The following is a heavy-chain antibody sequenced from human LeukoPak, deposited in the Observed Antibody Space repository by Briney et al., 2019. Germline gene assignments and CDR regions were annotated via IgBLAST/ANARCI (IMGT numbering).Heavy chain of an antibody. CDR3: ARILETVTTTPFGY. J-gene: IGHJ4*02. Sequence: ASVKVSCKASGYTFTSYAMHWVRQAPGQRLEWMGWINAGNGNTKYSQKFQGRVTITRDTSASTAYMELSSLRSEDTAVYYCARILETVTTTPFGYWGQGTLVTVSS. D-gene: IGHD4-17*01. V-gene: IGHV1-3*01. CDR2: INAGNGNT. CDR1: GYTFTSYA.